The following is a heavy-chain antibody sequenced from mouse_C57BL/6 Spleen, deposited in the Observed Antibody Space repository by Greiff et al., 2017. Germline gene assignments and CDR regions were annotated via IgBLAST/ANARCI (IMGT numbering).Heavy chain of an antibody. V-gene: IGHV1-61*01. D-gene: IGHD1-1*01. CDR3: ARDYYGSPDY. J-gene: IGHJ2*01. CDR1: GYTFTSYW. Sequence: QVQLQQPGAELVRPGSSVKLSCKASGYTFTSYWMDWVKQRPGQGLEWIGNIYPSDSETHYNQKFKGKATLTVDKSSSTAYMQLSSLTSEDSAVYYCARDYYGSPDYWGQGTTLTVSS. CDR2: IYPSDSET.